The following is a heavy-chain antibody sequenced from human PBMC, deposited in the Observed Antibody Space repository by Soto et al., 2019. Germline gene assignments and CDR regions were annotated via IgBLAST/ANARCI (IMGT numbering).Heavy chain of an antibody. D-gene: IGHD3-3*01. CDR2: IYPGDSDT. V-gene: IGHV5-51*01. J-gene: IGHJ5*02. CDR3: ARQGRTIFGVVRRNWFDP. Sequence: GESLKISCKGSGYSFTNYWIGWVRQMPGKGLEWMGIIYPGDSDTRYSPSFQGQVTISADKSISTAYLQWSSLKASDTAMYYCARQGRTIFGVVRRNWFDPWGQGTLVTVSS. CDR1: GYSFTNYW.